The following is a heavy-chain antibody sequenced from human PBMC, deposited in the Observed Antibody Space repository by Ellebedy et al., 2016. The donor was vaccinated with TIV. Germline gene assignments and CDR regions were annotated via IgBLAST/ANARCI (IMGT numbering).Heavy chain of an antibody. J-gene: IGHJ4*02. V-gene: IGHV3-11*06. CDR2: ISSSSSYT. Sequence: PSETLSLTCAASGFTFSDYYMSWIRQAPGKGLEWVSYISSSSSYTNYADSVKGRFTISRDNAKNSLYLQMNSLRAEDTAVYYCARAVGLAGPFDYWGQGTLVTVSS. CDR1: GFTFSDYY. D-gene: IGHD3-16*01. CDR3: ARAVGLAGPFDY.